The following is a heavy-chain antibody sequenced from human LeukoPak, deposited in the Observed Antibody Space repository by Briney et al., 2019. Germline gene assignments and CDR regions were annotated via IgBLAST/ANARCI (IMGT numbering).Heavy chain of an antibody. J-gene: IGHJ4*02. V-gene: IGHV3-53*01. D-gene: IGHD1-26*01. CDR2: IYSGGST. CDR1: GFTVSSNY. Sequence: PGGSLRLSCAASGFTVSSNYMSWVRQAPGKGLEWVSVIYSGGSTYYADSVKGRFTISRDNSKNTLYLQMNSLRAEDTAVYYCARARITSGSYHFDYWGQGTLVTVSS. CDR3: ARARITSGSYHFDY.